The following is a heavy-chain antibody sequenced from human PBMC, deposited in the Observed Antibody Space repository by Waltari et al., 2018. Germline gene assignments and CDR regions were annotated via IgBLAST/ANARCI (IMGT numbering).Heavy chain of an antibody. CDR3: ARDPSPYYYDSSGYLD. J-gene: IGHJ4*02. V-gene: IGHV1-69*12. Sequence: QVQLVQSGAEVKKPGSSVKVSCKASGGTFSSYAISWVRQAPGQGLEWMGGIIPIFGTANYAQKFQGRVTITADESTSTAYMGLSSLRSEDTAVYYCARDPSPYYYDSSGYLDWGQGTLVTVSS. CDR2: IIPIFGTA. CDR1: GGTFSSYA. D-gene: IGHD3-22*01.